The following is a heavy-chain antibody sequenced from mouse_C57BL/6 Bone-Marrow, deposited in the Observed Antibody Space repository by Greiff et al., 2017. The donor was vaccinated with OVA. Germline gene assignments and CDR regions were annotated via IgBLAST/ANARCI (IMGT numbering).Heavy chain of an antibody. Sequence: EVKLVESGEGLVKPGGSLKLSCAASGFTFSSYAMSWVRQTPEKRLEWVAYISSGGDYIYYADTAKGRFTISRDNARNTLYLQMSSLKSEDTAMYYCTKYGNFYAMDYWGQGTSVTVSS. J-gene: IGHJ4*01. CDR1: GFTFSSYA. CDR2: ISSGGDYI. V-gene: IGHV5-9-1*02. CDR3: TKYGNFYAMDY. D-gene: IGHD2-1*01.